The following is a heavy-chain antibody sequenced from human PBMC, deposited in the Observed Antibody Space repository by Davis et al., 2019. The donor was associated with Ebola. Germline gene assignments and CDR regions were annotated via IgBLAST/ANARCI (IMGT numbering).Heavy chain of an antibody. J-gene: IGHJ4*02. V-gene: IGHV1-3*01. CDR1: GYTFTSYA. D-gene: IGHD4-17*01. Sequence: ASVKVSCKASGYTFTSYAMHWVRQAPGQRLEWMGWINAGNGNTKYSQKFQGRVTITRDTSASTAYMELSSLRSEDTAVYYCTRGSSVFGDYSGGHIDYWGQGTLVTVSS. CDR3: TRGSSVFGDYSGGHIDY. CDR2: INAGNGNT.